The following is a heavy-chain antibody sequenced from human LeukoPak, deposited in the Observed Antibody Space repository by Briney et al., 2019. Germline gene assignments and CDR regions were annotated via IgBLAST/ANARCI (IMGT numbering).Heavy chain of an antibody. CDR1: GFTFSNAW. Sequence: GGSLRLSCAASGFTFSNAWMSWVRQAPGKGLEWGGRIKSKTDGGTTDYAAPVKGRFTISRDDSKNTLYLQMNSLKTEDTAVYCCTTLAPSIADDYWGQGTLVTVSS. V-gene: IGHV3-15*01. CDR2: IKSKTDGGTT. D-gene: IGHD6-6*01. CDR3: TTLAPSIADDY. J-gene: IGHJ4*02.